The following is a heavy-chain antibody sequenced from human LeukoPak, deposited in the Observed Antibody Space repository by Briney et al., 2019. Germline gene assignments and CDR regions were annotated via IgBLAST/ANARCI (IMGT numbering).Heavy chain of an antibody. J-gene: IGHJ6*03. CDR1: GFTFSSYA. Sequence: GGSLRLSCAASGFTFSSYAMSWVRQAPGKGLEWVSAISGSVGSTYYADYVKGRFTISRDNSKNTLYLKMNSLRAEDTAVYYCASNIGAFYYMDVWGKGTTVTVSS. CDR3: ASNIGAFYYMDV. D-gene: IGHD5-12*01. V-gene: IGHV3-23*01. CDR2: ISGSVGST.